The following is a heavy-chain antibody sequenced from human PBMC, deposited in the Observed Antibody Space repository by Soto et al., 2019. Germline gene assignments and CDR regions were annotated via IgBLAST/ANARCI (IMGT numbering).Heavy chain of an antibody. J-gene: IGHJ4*02. D-gene: IGHD3-16*01. CDR2: ISASGGST. CDR1: GITFSTYA. Sequence: GSLRLSCAASGITFSTYAMSWVRQAPGKGLEWVSAISASGGSTYYADSVKGRFTISRDNSRNTLYLQINSLRAEDTALYYCAKDHWGSYSGQGTLVTVS. CDR3: AKDHWGSY. V-gene: IGHV3-23*01.